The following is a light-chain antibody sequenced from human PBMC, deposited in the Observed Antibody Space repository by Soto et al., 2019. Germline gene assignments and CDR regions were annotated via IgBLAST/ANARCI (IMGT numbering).Light chain of an antibody. J-gene: IGKJ1*01. CDR1: QSVSSN. V-gene: IGKV3-15*01. CDR2: GAS. CDR3: QQYNNWPPWT. Sequence: EIVMTQSPATLSVSPGERATLSCRASQSVSSNLAWYQQKHGQAPRLLIYGASTRATGIPARFSGSGSRTEFTLTVSSLPSEDFAVYYCQQYNNWPPWTFGQGTKVEIK.